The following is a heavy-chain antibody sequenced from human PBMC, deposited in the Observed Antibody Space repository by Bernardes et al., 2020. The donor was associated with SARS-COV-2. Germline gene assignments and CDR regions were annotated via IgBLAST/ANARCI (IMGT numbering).Heavy chain of an antibody. CDR1: GDSIANGHYY. D-gene: IGHD3-3*01. V-gene: IGHV4-31*03. J-gene: IGHJ4*02. CDR2: IYHSGSS. CDR3: ARANVATIFGVVTFFDY. Sequence: SETLSLTCSVSGDSIANGHYYWSWIRQLPGKGLECIGYIYHSGSSYSSPSLQSRISMSIDASKNQFSLKLSSVTAADTAVYYCARANVATIFGVVTFFDYWGQGTLVTVSS.